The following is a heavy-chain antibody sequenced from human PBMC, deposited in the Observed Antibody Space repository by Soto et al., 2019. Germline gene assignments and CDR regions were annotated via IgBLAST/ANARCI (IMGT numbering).Heavy chain of an antibody. Sequence: GASVKVSCKASGYVFSNYFMHWVRQAPGQGLEWMGYINPQSGGSKYEDNFQDRVTMTRDTPKTTVYMELRGLTSDDTAVYYCTSFYSSSRGEYYYYGMDVWGQGTTVTVSS. J-gene: IGHJ6*02. CDR2: INPQSGGS. V-gene: IGHV1-2*02. D-gene: IGHD6-13*01. CDR1: GYVFSNYF. CDR3: TSFYSSSRGEYYYYGMDV.